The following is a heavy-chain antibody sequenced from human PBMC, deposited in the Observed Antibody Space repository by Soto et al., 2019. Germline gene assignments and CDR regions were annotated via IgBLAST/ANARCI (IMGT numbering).Heavy chain of an antibody. V-gene: IGHV3-7*01. CDR2: IKQDGSEK. CDR3: ARIASAGRGWDV. J-gene: IGHJ6*02. D-gene: IGHD6-13*01. CDR1: GFTFSSYW. Sequence: EVQLVESGGGLVQPGGSLRLSCAASGFTFSSYWMSWVRQAPVKGLEWVGNIKQDGSEKNYVDFVKGRFTISRDNAKNSLYLQMNSLRAEDTAVYYCARIASAGRGWDVWGLGTTVVVSS.